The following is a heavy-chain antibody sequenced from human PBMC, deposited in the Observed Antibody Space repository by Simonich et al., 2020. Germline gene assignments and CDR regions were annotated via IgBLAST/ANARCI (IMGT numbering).Heavy chain of an antibody. CDR2: RNPNSGCT. Sequence: QLQLVQSGAEVKKPGASVKVSCKASGYTFTGYYMHWVRQAPGQGLEWMGWRNPNSGCTNYAKKFQGRVNRTRDTSISTAYMELSRLRSDDTAVYYCASSKRGYNWNDFDYWGQGTLVTVSS. CDR3: ASSKRGYNWNDFDY. D-gene: IGHD1-1*01. J-gene: IGHJ4*02. CDR1: GYTFTGYY. V-gene: IGHV1-2*02.